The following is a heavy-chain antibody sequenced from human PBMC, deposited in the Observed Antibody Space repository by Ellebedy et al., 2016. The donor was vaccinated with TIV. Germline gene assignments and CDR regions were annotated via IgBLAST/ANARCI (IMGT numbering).Heavy chain of an antibody. CDR2: IHNGVTT. V-gene: IGHV4-59*08. J-gene: IGHJ4*02. CDR3: ARHAGNAEYAFDF. CDR1: GASIGGYF. D-gene: IGHD2-2*01. Sequence: MPSETLSLTCAVSGASIGGYFWSWIRQPPGKGLEWIAYIHNGVTTSYNPSLKSRVTISEDTSKNQFSLILTSVTAADTAVYYRARHAGNAEYAFDFWGQGSPVTVSS.